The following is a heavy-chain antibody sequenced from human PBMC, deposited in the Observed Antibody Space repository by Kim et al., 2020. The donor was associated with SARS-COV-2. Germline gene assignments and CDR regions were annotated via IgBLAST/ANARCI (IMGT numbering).Heavy chain of an antibody. CDR1: GGSISSYY. CDR2: IYYSGST. V-gene: IGHV4-59*13. D-gene: IGHD3-9*01. CDR3: ARGGYFDWLALTSYYFYY. Sequence: SETLSLTCTVSGGSISSYYWSWIRQPPGKGLEWIGYIYYSGSTNYNPSLKSRVTISVDTSKNQFSLKLSSVTAADTAVYYCARGGYFDWLALTSYYFYYWGQGTLVTVSS. J-gene: IGHJ4*02.